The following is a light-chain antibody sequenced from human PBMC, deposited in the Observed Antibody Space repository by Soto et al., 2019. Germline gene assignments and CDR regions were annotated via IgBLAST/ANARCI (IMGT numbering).Light chain of an antibody. CDR1: QSVSSY. V-gene: IGKV3-11*01. CDR2: DTS. J-gene: IGKJ4*01. CDR3: QQRSIWPLT. Sequence: EVVLTQSPATLSLSPGERATLSCRASQSVSSYLAWYQQKPGQAPRLLIHDTSNRATGIPVRFSGNGSGADFALTISSLEPEDFAVYYFQQRSIWPLTFGGGTKVESK.